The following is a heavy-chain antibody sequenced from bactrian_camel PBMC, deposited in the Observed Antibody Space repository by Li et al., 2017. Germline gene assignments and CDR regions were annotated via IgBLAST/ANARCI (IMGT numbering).Heavy chain of an antibody. V-gene: IGHV3S53*01. CDR2: IDDYGRT. D-gene: IGHD6*01. CDR3: AARGAGCSWARAIGERYLGSAANFPY. J-gene: IGHJ4*01. Sequence: QLVESGGGSAHPGESLRLSCAASGNTYSSYFMGWFRQAPGKEREGVAAIDDYGRTKYADSVKGRFTISKDNAKNTVYLQMSSLQPEDTAMYYCAARGAGCSWARAIGERYLGSAANFPYWGRGTQVTVS. CDR1: GNTYSSYF.